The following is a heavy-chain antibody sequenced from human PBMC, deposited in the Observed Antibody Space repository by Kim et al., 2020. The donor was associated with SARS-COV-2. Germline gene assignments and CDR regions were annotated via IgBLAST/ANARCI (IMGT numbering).Heavy chain of an antibody. CDR1: GGSISSSNW. Sequence: SETLSLTCAVSGGSISSSNWWSWVRQPPGKGLEWIGEIYHSGSTNYNPSLKSRVTISVDKSKNQFSLKLSSVTAADTAVYYCARVIREAAAGYYYYYYGMDVWGQGTTVTVSS. J-gene: IGHJ6*02. D-gene: IGHD6-13*01. CDR3: ARVIREAAAGYYYYYYGMDV. V-gene: IGHV4-4*02. CDR2: IYHSGST.